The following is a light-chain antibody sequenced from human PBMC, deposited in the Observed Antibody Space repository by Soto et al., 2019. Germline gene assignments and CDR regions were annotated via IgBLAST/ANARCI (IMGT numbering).Light chain of an antibody. CDR2: LKSAGSH. J-gene: IGLJ2*01. CDR3: QTWDTGMPVV. CDR1: SGHNYYA. V-gene: IGLV4-69*01. Sequence: QPVLTQSPSASASLGASVKLTCTLSSGHNYYAIAWHQQQPEQGPRYLVILKSAGSHRKGAGIPDRFSGSSSGAERYLTISGRRSEDEADYFCQTWDTGMPVVFAGGTELAV.